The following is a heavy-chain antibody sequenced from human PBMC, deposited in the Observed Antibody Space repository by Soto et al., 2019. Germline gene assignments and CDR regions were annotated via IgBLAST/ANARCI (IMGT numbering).Heavy chain of an antibody. D-gene: IGHD2-2*01. Sequence: GGSLRLSCAASGFTFNNYAMGWVRQTPGKGLEWVSAITDSGDDTYYIDSVKGWFTISRDNSKSTLYLQMNSLRAEDTAIYYCAKLGSSSWSPHYYFDYWGQGTLVTVSS. V-gene: IGHV3-23*01. CDR3: AKLGSSSWSPHYYFDY. CDR1: GFTFNNYA. CDR2: ITDSGDDT. J-gene: IGHJ4*02.